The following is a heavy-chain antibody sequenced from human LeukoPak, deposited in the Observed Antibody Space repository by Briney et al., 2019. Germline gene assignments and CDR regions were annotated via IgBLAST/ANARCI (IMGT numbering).Heavy chain of an antibody. CDR1: GYTFTSYG. D-gene: IGHD6-19*01. Sequence: ASVKVSCKASGYTFTSYGISWVRQAPGQGREWMGWISAYNGNTNYAQKLQGRVTMTTDTSTSTAYMELRSLRSDDTAVYYCARERNTVAGTKAGPDYWGQGTLVTVSS. J-gene: IGHJ4*02. V-gene: IGHV1-18*01. CDR2: ISAYNGNT. CDR3: ARERNTVAGTKAGPDY.